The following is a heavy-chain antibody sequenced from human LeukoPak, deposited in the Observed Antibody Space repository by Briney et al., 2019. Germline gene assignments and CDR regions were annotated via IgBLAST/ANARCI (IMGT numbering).Heavy chain of an antibody. CDR1: GGSITNSNYY. V-gene: IGHV4-39*07. J-gene: IGHJ4*02. CDR2: IYYSGST. D-gene: IGHD1-14*01. CDR3: ARGPDIYYFDY. Sequence: SETLSLTCTVSGGSITNSNYYWGWFRQPPGKGLEWIGSIYYSGSTYYNPSLKSRVTISVDTSKNQFSLKLSSVTAADTAVYYCARGPDIYYFDYWGQGTLVTVSS.